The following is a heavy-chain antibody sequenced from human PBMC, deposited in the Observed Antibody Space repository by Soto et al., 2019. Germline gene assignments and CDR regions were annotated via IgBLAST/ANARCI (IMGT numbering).Heavy chain of an antibody. CDR3: ARDLSFAVAGIAEYYYHYGMDV. V-gene: IGHV3-48*01. CDR2: INSRSSTI. CDR1: GFTFNSYS. J-gene: IGHJ6*02. Sequence: GGSLRLSCEASGFTFNSYSMNWVRQAPEKGLEWVSYINSRSSTIYYADSVKGRFTISRDNAKKSLYLQMNSLRVEDTAVYYCARDLSFAVAGIAEYYYHYGMDVWGQGTTVTVSS. D-gene: IGHD6-19*01.